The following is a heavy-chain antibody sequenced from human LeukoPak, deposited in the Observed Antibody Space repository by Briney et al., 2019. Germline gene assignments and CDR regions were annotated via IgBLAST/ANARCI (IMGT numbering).Heavy chain of an antibody. D-gene: IGHD6-13*01. J-gene: IGHJ4*02. Sequence: NASETLSLTCTVSGGSIRSSYYYWGWIRQPPGKGLEWIGSIYDSGSTYYNPSLKSRVTISVDTSKNQFSLKLNSVTAADTAVYYCARHGYSSSWYIPWYFDYWGQGTLVTVSS. CDR3: ARHGYSSSWYIPWYFDY. CDR2: IYDSGST. CDR1: GGSIRSSYYY. V-gene: IGHV4-39*01.